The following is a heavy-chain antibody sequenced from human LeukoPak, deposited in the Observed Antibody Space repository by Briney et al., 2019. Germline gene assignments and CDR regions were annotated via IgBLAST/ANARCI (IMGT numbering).Heavy chain of an antibody. Sequence: PGGSLRLSCAASGFTFSSYAMGWVRQAPGKGLEWVSAISGSGGSTYYADSVKGRFTISRDNSKNTLYLQMNSLRAEDTAVYYCAKYGSGWYGIDHWGQGTLVTVSS. CDR2: ISGSGGST. CDR3: AKYGSGWYGIDH. D-gene: IGHD6-19*01. J-gene: IGHJ4*02. V-gene: IGHV3-23*01. CDR1: GFTFSSYA.